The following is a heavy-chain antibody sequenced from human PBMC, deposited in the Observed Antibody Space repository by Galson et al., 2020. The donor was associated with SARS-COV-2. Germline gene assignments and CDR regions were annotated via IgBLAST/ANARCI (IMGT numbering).Heavy chain of an antibody. Sequence: SGPTLVKTTQTLTLTGTFSGFALSTSGMRVSWIRQPQGKAREWLARNEWEDDKFYSTSLKTRLTNSKDTTKNQVVLTMTNMDPVDTATYYCVLVYSCGWDYFDYWGQGTLVTVSS. CDR1: GFALSTSGMR. CDR2: NEWEDDK. J-gene: IGHJ4*02. D-gene: IGHD6-19*01. CDR3: VLVYSCGWDYFDY. V-gene: IGHV2-70*04.